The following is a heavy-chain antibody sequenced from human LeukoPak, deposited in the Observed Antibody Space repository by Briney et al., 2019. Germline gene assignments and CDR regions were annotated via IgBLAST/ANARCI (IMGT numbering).Heavy chain of an antibody. CDR2: IYNSGST. Sequence: SETLSLTCTVSGGSVGSGTYYWSWIRQPPGKGLEWIGYIYNSGSTKYNPSLKSRVTISQDTSKNQFSLRLSSVTAADTAVYYCARDRVGYGDYSPTWGQGTLVTVSS. J-gene: IGHJ5*02. D-gene: IGHD4-17*01. CDR1: GGSVGSGTYY. CDR3: ARDRVGYGDYSPT. V-gene: IGHV4-61*01.